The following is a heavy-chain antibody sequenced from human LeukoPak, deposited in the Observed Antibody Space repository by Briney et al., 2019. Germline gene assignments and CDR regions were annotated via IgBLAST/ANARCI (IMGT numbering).Heavy chain of an antibody. J-gene: IGHJ4*02. D-gene: IGHD6-13*01. V-gene: IGHV3-48*03. CDR1: GFTFSSYE. CDR2: ISSSGDTI. Sequence: GGSLRLSCAASGFTFSSYEMNWVRQAPGKGLEWVSYISSSGDTIYYADSVKGRLTISRDNAKNSLYLQMNSLRAEDTAVYYCARGRTADSRYWGQGTLVTVSS. CDR3: ARGRTADSRY.